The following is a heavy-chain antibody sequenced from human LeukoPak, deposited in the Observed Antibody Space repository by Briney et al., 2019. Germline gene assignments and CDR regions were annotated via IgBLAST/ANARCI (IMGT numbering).Heavy chain of an antibody. V-gene: IGHV3-53*01. CDR2: IYSGGRT. CDR3: ARDQLGGSCSSTRCYTSFNS. D-gene: IGHD2-2*02. CDR1: GFTVSSNY. Sequence: GSLRLSCAASGFTVSSNYMSWVRQAPGKGLEWVSIIYSGGRTYYADSVKGRFTISRDNSKDTLFLQMNSLRAEDTAVYYCARDQLGGSCSSTRCYTSFNSWGQGTLVTVSS. J-gene: IGHJ5*02.